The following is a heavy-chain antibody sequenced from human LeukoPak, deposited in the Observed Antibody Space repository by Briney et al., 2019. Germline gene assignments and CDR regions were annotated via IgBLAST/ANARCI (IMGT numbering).Heavy chain of an antibody. Sequence: GGSLRLSCAASGFTFEDYLMHGVRQARGRGREGVSHINEYGGSTYYADSVKGRFNISRDNSKNSLYLQMNSLRTEDTALYYCAKDMADYYDSSGYYGMDVWGQGTTVTVSS. CDR3: AKDMADYYDSSGYYGMDV. J-gene: IGHJ6*02. CDR2: INEYGGST. D-gene: IGHD3-22*01. CDR1: GFTFEDYL. V-gene: IGHV3-43*02.